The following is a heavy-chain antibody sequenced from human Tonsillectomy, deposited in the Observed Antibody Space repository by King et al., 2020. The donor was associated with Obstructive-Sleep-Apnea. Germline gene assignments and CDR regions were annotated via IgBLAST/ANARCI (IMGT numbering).Heavy chain of an antibody. CDR2: IYSGGST. D-gene: IGHD3-22*01. Sequence: VQLVESGGGLVQPGGSLRLSCAASGFTVSSNYMSWVRQAPGKGLEWVSVIYSGGSTYYADSVKGRFTISRDNSKNTLYLQMNSLRAEDPAVYYCARAPAPYYYDSSGNPEMDVWGQGTTVTVSS. V-gene: IGHV3-66*01. J-gene: IGHJ6*02. CDR3: ARAPAPYYYDSSGNPEMDV. CDR1: GFTVSSNY.